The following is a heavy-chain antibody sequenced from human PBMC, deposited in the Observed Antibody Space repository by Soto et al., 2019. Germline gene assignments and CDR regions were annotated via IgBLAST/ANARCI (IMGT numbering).Heavy chain of an antibody. Sequence: QVQLVESGGGVVQPGRSLRLSCAASGFTFSTYALHWVRQAPGKGLEWLAVISYDGSNKYYTDSVKGRFTISRDNSKNTLYLQMNSLKTEDTAVFYCARGMRDNSGYYDYWGQGTLVTVSS. CDR1: GFTFSTYA. D-gene: IGHD3-22*01. CDR3: ARGMRDNSGYYDY. J-gene: IGHJ4*02. V-gene: IGHV3-30-3*01. CDR2: ISYDGSNK.